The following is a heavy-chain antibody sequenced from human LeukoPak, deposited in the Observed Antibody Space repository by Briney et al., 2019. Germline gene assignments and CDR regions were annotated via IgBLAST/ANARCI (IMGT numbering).Heavy chain of an antibody. CDR2: IYYSGST. J-gene: IGHJ4*02. CDR1: GGSISSYY. D-gene: IGHD4-17*01. V-gene: IGHV4-59*01. CDR3: ARGFFLYGHYDDY. Sequence: PSETLSLTCTVSGGSISSYYWSWIRQPPGKGLEWIGYIYYSGSTNYNPSLKSRVTISVDTSKNQFSLKLSSVTAADTAAYSCARGFFLYGHYDDYWGQGTQVTVSS.